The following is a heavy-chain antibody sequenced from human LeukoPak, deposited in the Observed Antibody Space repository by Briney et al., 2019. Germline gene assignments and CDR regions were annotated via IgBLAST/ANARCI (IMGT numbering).Heavy chain of an antibody. CDR2: ISSSGSTI. V-gene: IGHV3-48*03. CDR1: GFTFSSYE. CDR3: ARDGFFEYYYYGMDV. J-gene: IGHJ6*02. Sequence: HPGGSLRLSCAASGFTFSSYEMTWVRQAPGKGLEWVSYISSSGSTIYYADSVKGRFTISRDNAKNSLYLQMNSLRAEDTAVYYCARDGFFEYYYYGMDVWGQGTTVTVSS. D-gene: IGHD2/OR15-2a*01.